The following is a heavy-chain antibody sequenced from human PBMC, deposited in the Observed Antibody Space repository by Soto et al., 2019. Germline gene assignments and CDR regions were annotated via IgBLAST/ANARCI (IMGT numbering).Heavy chain of an antibody. CDR2: ISSSSSYI. Sequence: PGGSLRLSCAASGFTFSSYSMNWVGQAPWKGLEWVSSISSSSSYIYYADSVKGRFTISRDNAKNSLYLQMNSLRAEDTAVYYCAREGGVAAAEGMDVWGQGTTVTVSS. V-gene: IGHV3-21*01. D-gene: IGHD6-13*01. J-gene: IGHJ6*02. CDR3: AREGGVAAAEGMDV. CDR1: GFTFSSYS.